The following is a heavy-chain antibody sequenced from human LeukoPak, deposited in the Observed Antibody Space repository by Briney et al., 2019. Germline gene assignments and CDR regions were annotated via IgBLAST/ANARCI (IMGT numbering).Heavy chain of an antibody. CDR2: IYYSGST. CDR1: GGSISSYY. D-gene: IGHD1-1*01. V-gene: IGHV4-59*01. CDR3: AREVRTGTTVGDNWFDP. J-gene: IGHJ5*02. Sequence: SETLSLTCTVSGGSISSYYWSWIRQPPGKGLEWIGYIYYSGSTNYNPSLKRRVTISVDTSKNQFSLKLSSVTAADTAVYYCAREVRTGTTVGDNWFDPWGQGTLVTVSS.